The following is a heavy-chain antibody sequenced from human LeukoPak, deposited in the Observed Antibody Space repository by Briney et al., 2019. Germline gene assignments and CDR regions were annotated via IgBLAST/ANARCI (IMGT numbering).Heavy chain of an antibody. CDR3: ARDRVYSYGLRGDYYYYGMDA. Sequence: PGGSLRLSCAASGFTVSSNYMSWVRQAPGKGLEWVSVIYSGGSTYYADSVKGRFTISRDNSKNTLYLQMNSLRAEDTAVYYCARDRVYSYGLRGDYYYYGMDAWGQGTTVTVSS. V-gene: IGHV3-53*01. J-gene: IGHJ6*02. CDR1: GFTVSSNY. D-gene: IGHD5-18*01. CDR2: IYSGGST.